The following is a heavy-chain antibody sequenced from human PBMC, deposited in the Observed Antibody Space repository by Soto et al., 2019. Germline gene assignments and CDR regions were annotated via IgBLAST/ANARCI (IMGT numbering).Heavy chain of an antibody. CDR1: GGSISTYY. Sequence: SETLSLTCTVSGGSISTYYWNWIRQPPGKGLEWIGYLYYTGITNYNPSLKSRVTISVDKSKNQFSLKLTSVTAADTAVYYCARDRGYDFWSGLDPWGQGKLVTVSS. CDR3: ARDRGYDFWSGLDP. CDR2: LYYTGIT. J-gene: IGHJ5*02. V-gene: IGHV4-59*01. D-gene: IGHD3-3*01.